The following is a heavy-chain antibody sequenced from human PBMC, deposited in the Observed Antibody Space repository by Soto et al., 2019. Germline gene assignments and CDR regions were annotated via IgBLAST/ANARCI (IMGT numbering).Heavy chain of an antibody. J-gene: IGHJ6*02. V-gene: IGHV4-31*03. D-gene: IGHD3-10*01. CDR3: ARDHLSGSGSYPFHYYNYGMDV. CDR1: GGSISSGGYY. Sequence: SETLSLTCTVSGGSISSGGYYWRWIRQHPGKGLEWIGYIYYSGSTYYNPSLKSRVTISVDTSKNQFSLKLSSVTAADTAVYYCARDHLSGSGSYPFHYYNYGMDVWGQGTTVTVSS. CDR2: IYYSGST.